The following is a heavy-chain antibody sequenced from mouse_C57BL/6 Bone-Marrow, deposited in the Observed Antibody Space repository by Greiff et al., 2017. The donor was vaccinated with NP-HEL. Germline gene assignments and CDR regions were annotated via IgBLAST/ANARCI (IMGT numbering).Heavy chain of an antibody. CDR2: IDPETGGT. J-gene: IGHJ1*03. D-gene: IGHD2-1*01. Sequence: QVQLQQSGAELVRPGASVTLSCKASGYTFTDYEMHWVKQTPVHGLEWIGAIDPETGGTAYNQKFKGKAILTADKSSSTAYIELRSLTSEDSAVYSCTTIYYGNLWWYVDVWGTGTTVTVSS. CDR1: GYTFTDYE. V-gene: IGHV1-15*01. CDR3: TTIYYGNLWWYVDV.